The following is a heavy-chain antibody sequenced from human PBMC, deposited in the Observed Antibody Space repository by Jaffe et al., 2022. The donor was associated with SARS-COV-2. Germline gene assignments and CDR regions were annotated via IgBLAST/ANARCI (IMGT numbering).Heavy chain of an antibody. CDR1: GFSFSSFA. J-gene: IGHJ4*02. CDR3: VKGQGYWSPY. V-gene: IGHV3-64D*09. CDR2: ISSNGGNT. D-gene: IGHD2-8*02. Sequence: EVQLVEAGGGLVQPGGSLRLSCSASGFSFSSFAMHWVRQAPGKRLEYVSAISSNGGNTYYAESVKGRFTISRDNSMNTVYLQMSSLRGEDTAVYYCVKGQGYWSPYWGQGTLVTVSS.